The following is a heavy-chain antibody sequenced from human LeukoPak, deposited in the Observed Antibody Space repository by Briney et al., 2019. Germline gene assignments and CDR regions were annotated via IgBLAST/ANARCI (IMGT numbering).Heavy chain of an antibody. J-gene: IGHJ5*02. CDR2: INPNSGNT. Sequence: ASLKVSCKASGYTFSNYDINWVRQAAGQGLEWMGWINPNSGNTNYPQKLQGRVTITRSTSISTAYMEVSSLRSEDTAVDYCAREVGAPANWFDPWGQGTLVTVSS. V-gene: IGHV1-8*03. CDR1: GYTFSNYD. CDR3: AREVGAPANWFDP. D-gene: IGHD1-26*01.